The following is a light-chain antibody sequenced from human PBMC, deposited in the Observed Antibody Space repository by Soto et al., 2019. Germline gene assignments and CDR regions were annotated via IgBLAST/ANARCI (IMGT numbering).Light chain of an antibody. CDR1: QSVSSSY. Sequence: EIVLTQSPGTLSLSPGERATLSCRASQSVSSSYLAWYQQKPGQAPRLLIYGASSRATGIPDRFSGSGSGTDFTLTISSLEPEDFAVYYCQQRSNWPPKFGQGTKV. CDR2: GAS. J-gene: IGKJ1*01. CDR3: QQRSNWPPK. V-gene: IGKV3D-20*02.